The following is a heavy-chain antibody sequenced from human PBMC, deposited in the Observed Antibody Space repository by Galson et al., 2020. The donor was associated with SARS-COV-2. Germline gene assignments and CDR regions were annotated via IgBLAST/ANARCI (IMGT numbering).Heavy chain of an antibody. CDR2: IYYSGKM. CDR3: ATSGYFLTSNVDP. V-gene: IGHV4-39*07. CDR1: GGSISSSNYY. Sequence: SQTLSLTCTVSGGSISSSNYYWGWIRQPPGKGLEWIGTIYYSGKMYYNPSFKSRVTISVDTSKNQVSLTLNSVTAADTAVYYCATSGYFLTSNVDPWGRGALVTVSS. D-gene: IGHD3-22*01. J-gene: IGHJ5*02.